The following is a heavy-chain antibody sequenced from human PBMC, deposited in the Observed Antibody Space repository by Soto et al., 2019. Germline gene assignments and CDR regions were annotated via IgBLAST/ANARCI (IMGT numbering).Heavy chain of an antibody. V-gene: IGHV2-26*01. CDR2: IFSNDEK. CDR3: ARINQAGNYYGMDV. J-gene: IGHJ6*02. CDR1: GFSLSSARMG. Sequence: QVTLKESGPVLVKPTETLTLTCTVSGFSLSSARMGVSWIRQPPGKALEWLAHIFSNDEKSYSTSLKSRLSISKDTSKSQVVLTMTNMGPVDTATYYCARINQAGNYYGMDVWGQGTTVTVSS.